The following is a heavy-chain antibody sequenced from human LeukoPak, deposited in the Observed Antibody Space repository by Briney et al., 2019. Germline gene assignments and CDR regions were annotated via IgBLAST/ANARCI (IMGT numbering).Heavy chain of an antibody. J-gene: IGHJ4*02. CDR2: IYYSGST. CDR1: GGSISSSSYY. CDR3: ARRYGSGSYPFDY. V-gene: IGHV4-39*01. D-gene: IGHD3-10*01. Sequence: SETLSLTCTVSGGSISSSSYYWGWIRQPPGTGLEWIGSIYYSGSTYYNPSLKSRVTISVDTSKNQFSLKLSSVTAADTAVYYCARRYGSGSYPFDYWGQGTLVTVSS.